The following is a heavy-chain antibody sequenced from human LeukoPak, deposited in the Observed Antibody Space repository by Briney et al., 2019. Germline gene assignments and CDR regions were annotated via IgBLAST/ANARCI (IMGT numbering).Heavy chain of an antibody. D-gene: IGHD5-18*01. J-gene: IGHJ4*02. CDR3: ARIRYSYGYMVLDY. CDR1: GGSISSGDYY. CDR2: IYHSGST. Sequence: SQTLSLTCTVSGGSISSGDYYWSWIRQPPGKGLEWIGEIYHSGSTNYNPSLKSRVTISVDKSKNQFSLKLSSVTAADTAVYYCARIRYSYGYMVLDYWGQGTLVTVSS. V-gene: IGHV4-30-4*01.